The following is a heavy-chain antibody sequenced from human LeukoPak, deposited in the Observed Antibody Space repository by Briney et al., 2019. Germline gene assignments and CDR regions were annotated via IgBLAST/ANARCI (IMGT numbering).Heavy chain of an antibody. CDR3: ARDRGYSYGSTNWFDP. CDR1: GYTFTYYY. V-gene: IGHV1-2*02. D-gene: IGHD5-18*01. CDR2: INPSSGGT. Sequence: ASVKVSCKASGYTFTYYYIHWVRQAPGQGLEWMGWINPSSGGTNYAQKFQGRVTMTRDTSISTAYMELSRLRSDDTAVYYCARDRGYSYGSTNWFDPWGQGTLVTVSS. J-gene: IGHJ5*02.